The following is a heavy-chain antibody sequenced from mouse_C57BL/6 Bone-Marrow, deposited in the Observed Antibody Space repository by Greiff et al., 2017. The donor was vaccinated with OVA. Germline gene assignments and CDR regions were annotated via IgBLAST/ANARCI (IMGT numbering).Heavy chain of an antibody. CDR3: SYYYGREGLAY. CDR2: IDPENGDT. J-gene: IGHJ3*01. V-gene: IGHV14-4*01. Sequence: VQLQQSGAELVRPGASVKLSCTASGFNIKDDYMHWVKQRPEQGLEWIGWIDPENGDTEYASKFQGKATITAYTSSNTAYLQLSSLTSEDTAVYYRSYYYGREGLAYWGQGTLVTVSA. CDR1: GFNIKDDY. D-gene: IGHD1-1*01.